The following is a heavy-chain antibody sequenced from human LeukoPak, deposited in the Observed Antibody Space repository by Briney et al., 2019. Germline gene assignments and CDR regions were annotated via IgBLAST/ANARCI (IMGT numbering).Heavy chain of an antibody. Sequence: ASVKVSCKASGYTFTSYDINWVRQATGQGPEWMGWMNPNSGNTGYAQKFQGRVTMTRNTSISTAYMELSSLRSEDTAVYYCARGVGYCSSTSCFNWFDPWGQGTLVTVSS. V-gene: IGHV1-8*01. CDR2: MNPNSGNT. J-gene: IGHJ5*02. CDR3: ARGVGYCSSTSCFNWFDP. D-gene: IGHD2-2*01. CDR1: GYTFTSYD.